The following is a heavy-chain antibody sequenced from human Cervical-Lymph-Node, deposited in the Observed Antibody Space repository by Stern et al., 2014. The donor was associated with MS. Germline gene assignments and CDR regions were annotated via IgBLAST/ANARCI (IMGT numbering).Heavy chain of an antibody. CDR2: YYPGITT. CDR3: TREMAARRFDP. D-gene: IGHD6-6*01. V-gene: IGHV3-66*01. Sequence: EVQLEESGGGLVQGGGSLRLSCAASGISVSSNYMTWVRQAPGKGLEWVSRYYPGITTDYADSVRGRFSVSRDNSKNTVYLEMNSLTPEDTAVYYCTREMAARRFDPWGQGTLVVVSS. CDR1: GISVSSNY. J-gene: IGHJ5*02.